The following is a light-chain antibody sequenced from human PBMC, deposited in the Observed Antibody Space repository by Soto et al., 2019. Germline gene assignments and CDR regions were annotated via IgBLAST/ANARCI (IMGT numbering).Light chain of an antibody. CDR3: QTWGTGIFVV. CDR1: SGHSSYA. CDR2: LNSDGSH. J-gene: IGLJ2*01. Sequence: QAVVTQSPSASASLGASVKLTCTLSSGHSSYAIAWHQQQPEKGPRYLMKLNSDGSHSKGDGIPDRFSGSSSGAERYLIISSLQSEDEADYYCQTWGTGIFVVFGGGTKVTVL. V-gene: IGLV4-69*01.